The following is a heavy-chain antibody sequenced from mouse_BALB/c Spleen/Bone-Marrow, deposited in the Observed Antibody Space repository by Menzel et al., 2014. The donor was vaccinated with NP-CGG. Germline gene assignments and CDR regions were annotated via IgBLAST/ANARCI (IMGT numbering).Heavy chain of an antibody. J-gene: IGHJ4*01. CDR2: IYPGSGTI. D-gene: IGHD1-1*01. CDR1: GYTFTSYW. V-gene: IGHV1S22*01. Sequence: LKHSGSELVRPGASVKLSCKVSGYTFTSYWIHWVKQRPGQGLEWIENIYPGSGTINYDEKFKNKATLTVDTSSSIAYMQLSSLTSEDSAVYYCRCYDYTMDYWGQGTSVTVSS. CDR3: RCYDYTMDY.